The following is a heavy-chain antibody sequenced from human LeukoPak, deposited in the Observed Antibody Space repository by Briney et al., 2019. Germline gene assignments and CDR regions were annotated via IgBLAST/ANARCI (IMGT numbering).Heavy chain of an antibody. CDR2: IYSGGST. CDR3: ARDMPSYDILTGYYKGGSFTFDY. V-gene: IGHV3-53*01. Sequence: GGSLRLSCAASGFTVSSNYMSWVRQAPGKGLEWVSVIYSGGSTYYADSVKGRFTISRDNSKNTQYLQMNSLRAEDTAVYYCARDMPSYDILTGYYKGGSFTFDYWGQGTLVTVSS. J-gene: IGHJ4*02. CDR1: GFTVSSNY. D-gene: IGHD3-9*01.